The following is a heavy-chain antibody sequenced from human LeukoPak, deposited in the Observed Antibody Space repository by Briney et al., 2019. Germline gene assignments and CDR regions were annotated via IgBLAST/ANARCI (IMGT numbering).Heavy chain of an antibody. V-gene: IGHV4-34*01. CDR3: ARDRSSSSGWYNWFDP. CDR1: GGSFSGYY. D-gene: IGHD6-19*01. J-gene: IGHJ5*02. Sequence: SETLSLTCAVYGGSFSGYYWSWIRQPPGKGLEWIGEINHSGSTNYNPSLKSRVTISVDTSKNQFSLKLSSVTAADTAVYYCARDRSSSSGWYNWFDPWGQGTLVTVSS. CDR2: INHSGST.